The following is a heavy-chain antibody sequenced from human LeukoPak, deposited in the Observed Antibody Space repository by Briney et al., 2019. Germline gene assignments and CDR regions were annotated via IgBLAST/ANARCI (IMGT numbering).Heavy chain of an antibody. Sequence: GGSLRLSCAASGFTVSSNYMSWVRQAPGKGLEWISVIYSGGSTYYADSVKGRFTISRDNSKNTLYLQMNSLRAEDTAVYYCARGGTSYDILTPNYYGMDVWGQGTTVTVSS. CDR1: GFTVSSNY. V-gene: IGHV3-66*01. CDR3: ARGGTSYDILTPNYYGMDV. CDR2: IYSGGST. D-gene: IGHD3-9*01. J-gene: IGHJ6*02.